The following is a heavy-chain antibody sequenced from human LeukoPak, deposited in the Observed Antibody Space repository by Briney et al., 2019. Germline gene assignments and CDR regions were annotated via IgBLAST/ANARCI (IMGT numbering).Heavy chain of an antibody. CDR3: ARGRAAGTSYYYMDV. CDR1: GGSFSGYY. D-gene: IGHD6-13*01. V-gene: IGHV4-59*10. CDR2: IYTSEST. Sequence: SETLSLTCAVYGGSFSGYYWSWIRQPAGKGLEWIGRIYTSESTNYNPSLKSRVTISVDTSKNQFSLKLSSVTAADTAVYYCARGRAAGTSYYYMDVWGKGTTVTVSS. J-gene: IGHJ6*03.